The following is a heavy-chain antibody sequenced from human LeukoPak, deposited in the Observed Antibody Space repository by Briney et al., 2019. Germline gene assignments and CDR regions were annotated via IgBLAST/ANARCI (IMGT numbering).Heavy chain of an antibody. CDR3: ARDLNDFWSGYYFDY. D-gene: IGHD3-3*01. CDR1: GFTFSSYA. Sequence: PGGSLRLSCAASGFTFSSYAMHWVRQAPGKGLEWVAVISYDGSNKYYADSVKGRFTISRDNSKNTLYLQMNSLRAEDTAVYYCARDLNDFWSGYYFDYWGQGTLVTVSS. V-gene: IGHV3-30-3*01. J-gene: IGHJ4*02. CDR2: ISYDGSNK.